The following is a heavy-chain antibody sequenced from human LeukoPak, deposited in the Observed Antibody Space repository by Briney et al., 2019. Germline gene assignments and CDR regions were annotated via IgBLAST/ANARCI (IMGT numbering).Heavy chain of an antibody. J-gene: IGHJ4*02. CDR3: ASSSSSGY. CDR2: INSDGSST. D-gene: IGHD6-6*01. Sequence: PGGSLRLSCAASGFTFSSYGMSWVRQAPGKGLEWVSRINSDGSSTSYADSVKGRFTISRDNAKNTLYLQMNSLRAEDTAVYYCASSSSSGYWGQGTLVTVSS. CDR1: GFTFSSYG. V-gene: IGHV3-74*01.